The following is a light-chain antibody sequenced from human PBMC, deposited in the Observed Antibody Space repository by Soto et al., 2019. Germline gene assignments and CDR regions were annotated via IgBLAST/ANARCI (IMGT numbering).Light chain of an antibody. V-gene: IGLV2-14*01. CDR3: SSYTSSSTPYYV. J-gene: IGLJ1*01. CDR1: SSDVVGYNY. Sequence: QSVLTQPASVSGSPGQSITISCTGTSSDVVGYNYVSWYQQHPGKAPKLMIYDVSNRPSGVSNRFSGFKSGNTASLTISGLQAEDEADYYCSSYTSSSTPYYVFGTGTKVTVL. CDR2: DVS.